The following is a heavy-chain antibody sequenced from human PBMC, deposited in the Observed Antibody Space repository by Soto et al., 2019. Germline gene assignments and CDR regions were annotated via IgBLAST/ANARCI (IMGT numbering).Heavy chain of an antibody. CDR2: IYPGDSDT. D-gene: IGHD2-21*02. J-gene: IGHJ6*04. CDR1: GYSFTSYW. CDR3: ARAYCGGDCPEDYGMDV. Sequence: PGESLKISCKGSGYSFTSYWIGWVRQMPGKGLEWMGIIYPGDSDTRYSPSFQGQVTISADKSISTAYLQWSSLKASDTAMYYCARAYCGGDCPEDYGMDVWGKGTTVTVSS. V-gene: IGHV5-51*01.